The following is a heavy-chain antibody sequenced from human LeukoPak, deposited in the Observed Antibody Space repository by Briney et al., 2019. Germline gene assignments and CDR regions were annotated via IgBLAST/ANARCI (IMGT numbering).Heavy chain of an antibody. J-gene: IGHJ4*02. D-gene: IGHD1-1*01. Sequence: SETLSLTCTVSGGSNSRYYWRWLRQPPGKALEWIGYIYYSGNTNYNPSLKSRLTMSPDRSRNQFSLDLNSVTAADTAVYYCARINWNYFDYWGQGILVTVSS. CDR2: IYYSGNT. CDR3: ARINWNYFDY. CDR1: GGSNSRYY. V-gene: IGHV4-59*08.